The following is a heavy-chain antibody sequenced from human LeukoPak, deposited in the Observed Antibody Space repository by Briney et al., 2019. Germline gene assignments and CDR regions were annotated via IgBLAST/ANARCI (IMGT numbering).Heavy chain of an antibody. J-gene: IGHJ4*02. D-gene: IGHD3-10*01. V-gene: IGHV5-51*01. Sequence: MPGESLKISCKGSGYSFTRYWIGWVRPMPGKGLEWMGLIYPGDSDTRYSPSLQGQVTISADKSISTAYLQWSSLKASDTAMYYCARLGSFYGQGGYFDYWGQGTLVTVSS. CDR1: GYSFTRYW. CDR2: IYPGDSDT. CDR3: ARLGSFYGQGGYFDY.